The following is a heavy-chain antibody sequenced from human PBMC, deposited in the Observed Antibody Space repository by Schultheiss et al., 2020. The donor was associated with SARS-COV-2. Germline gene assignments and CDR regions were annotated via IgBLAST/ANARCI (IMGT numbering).Heavy chain of an antibody. D-gene: IGHD3-10*01. Sequence: GESLKISCAASGFTFSSYAMSWVRQAPGKGLEWVSAISGSGGSTYYADSVKGRFTISRDNAKNSLYLQVNSLRAEDTAVYYCARETMVHYYFDYWGQGTLVTVSS. J-gene: IGHJ4*02. V-gene: IGHV3-23*01. CDR3: ARETMVHYYFDY. CDR1: GFTFSSYA. CDR2: ISGSGGST.